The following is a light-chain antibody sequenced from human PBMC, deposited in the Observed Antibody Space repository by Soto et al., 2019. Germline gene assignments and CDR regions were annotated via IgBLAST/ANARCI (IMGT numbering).Light chain of an antibody. Sequence: QLVLTQPASVSGSPGQSITISCTGTSSDVGSYNYVSWYQQHPGKAPKVIIYEVSNRPSGVSNRFSGSKSGKTASLTISGLQAEDEADYYCSSHTSSSTLVFGGGTQLTVL. CDR2: EVS. V-gene: IGLV2-14*01. J-gene: IGLJ2*01. CDR1: SSDVGSYNY. CDR3: SSHTSSSTLV.